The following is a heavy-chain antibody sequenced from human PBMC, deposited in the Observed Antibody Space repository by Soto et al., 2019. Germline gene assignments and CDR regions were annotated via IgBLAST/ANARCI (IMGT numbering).Heavy chain of an antibody. Sequence: EVQLVESGGGLVQPGGSLRLSYVAFGFTFSYYWMHWVRQAPGKGLVWVSRIQSDGSSPDYVDSVKGRFTISRDNAKNTLYLQMNNLRAEDTAVYYCARGGDPDYWGQGTLVTVSS. J-gene: IGHJ4*02. CDR3: ARGGDPDY. CDR1: GFTFSYYW. V-gene: IGHV3-74*01. CDR2: IQSDGSSP. D-gene: IGHD2-21*02.